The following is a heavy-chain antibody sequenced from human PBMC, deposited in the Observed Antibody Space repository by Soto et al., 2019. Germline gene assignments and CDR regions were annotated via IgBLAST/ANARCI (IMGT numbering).Heavy chain of an antibody. CDR1: GYRFTNFW. CDR3: AKTYSGDSNDAFDI. CDR2: IYPGDSDT. J-gene: IGHJ3*02. D-gene: IGHD1-26*01. V-gene: IGHV5-51*01. Sequence: AGESLKISCTGSGYRFTNFWIGWVRQMPGKGLEWMGIIYPGDSDTRYGPSFEGQVTFAADRSTSTAYLQWSSLRASDTAMYYCAKTYSGDSNDAFDIWGQGTLVTVSS.